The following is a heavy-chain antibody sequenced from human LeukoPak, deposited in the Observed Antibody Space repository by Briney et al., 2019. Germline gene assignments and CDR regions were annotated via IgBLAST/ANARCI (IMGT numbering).Heavy chain of an antibody. CDR1: GGSISSYY. J-gene: IGHJ3*02. D-gene: IGHD3-10*01. CDR2: IHYSGST. V-gene: IGHV4-59*08. CDR3: ARTNITMVRGVPDAFDI. Sequence: SETLSLTCTVSGGSISSYYCGWIRQPRGKGLEWVGYIHYSGSTNSNPSLKSRVSISVDTYKNQFSLKLSSVSAADTAVYYCARTNITMVRGVPDAFDIWGQGTMVTVSS.